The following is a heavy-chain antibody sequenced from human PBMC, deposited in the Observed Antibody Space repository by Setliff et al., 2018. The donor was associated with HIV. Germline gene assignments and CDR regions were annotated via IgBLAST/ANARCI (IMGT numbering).Heavy chain of an antibody. J-gene: IGHJ4*02. CDR1: GFTFSDYY. CDR2: VKQDGTET. Sequence: GGSLRLSCAGSGSGGSGFTFSDYYMSWVRQAPGKGLESVANVKQDGTETLYVDSVKGRFTISRDNANNLVYLQMNSLRVEDTAVYFCARWGSGSYERVFDYWGQGMLVTVSS. D-gene: IGHD1-26*01. V-gene: IGHV3-7*01. CDR3: ARWGSGSYERVFDY.